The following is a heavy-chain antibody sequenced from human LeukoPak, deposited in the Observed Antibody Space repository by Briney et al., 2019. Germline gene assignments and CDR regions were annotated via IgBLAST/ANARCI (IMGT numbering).Heavy chain of an antibody. Sequence: GGSLRLSCAASGFTFSSFAMSWVRQAPGKGLEWVSGISGSGGSTCYADSVKGQFTISRDNSKNTLYLQMNSLRAEDTAVYHCAKGRKSYYYGMDVWGQGTTVTVSS. CDR3: AKGRKSYYYGMDV. V-gene: IGHV3-23*01. CDR2: ISGSGGST. J-gene: IGHJ6*02. CDR1: GFTFSSFA.